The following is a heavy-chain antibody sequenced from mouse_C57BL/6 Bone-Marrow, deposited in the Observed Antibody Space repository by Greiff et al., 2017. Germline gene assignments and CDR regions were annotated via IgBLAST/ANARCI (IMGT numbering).Heavy chain of an antibody. V-gene: IGHV5-9-1*02. D-gene: IGHD1-1*01. CDR3: TRDSFPWFAY. CDR1: GFTFSSYA. Sequence: EVKLVESGAGLVKPGGSLKLSCAASGFTFSSYAMSWVRQTPEKRLEWVAYISSGGDYIYYADTVKGRFTISRDNARNTLYLQMSSLKSEDTAMYYCTRDSFPWFAYWGQGTLVTVSA. CDR2: ISSGGDYI. J-gene: IGHJ3*01.